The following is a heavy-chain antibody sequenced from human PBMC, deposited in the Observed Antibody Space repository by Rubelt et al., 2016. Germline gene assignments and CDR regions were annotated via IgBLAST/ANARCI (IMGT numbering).Heavy chain of an antibody. CDR3: ARDKLGDY. CDR1: GYTFTSYG. Sequence: QVQLVQSGAEVKKPGASVKVSCKTSGYTFTSYGISWVRQAPGQGLQWMGWITPYSDNTNYATRLQCRVTMTTDTSTTTAYMELRSLRSDDTAVYYCARDKLGDYWGQGTLVTVSS. D-gene: IGHD1-7*01. V-gene: IGHV1-18*01. J-gene: IGHJ4*02. CDR2: ITPYSDNT.